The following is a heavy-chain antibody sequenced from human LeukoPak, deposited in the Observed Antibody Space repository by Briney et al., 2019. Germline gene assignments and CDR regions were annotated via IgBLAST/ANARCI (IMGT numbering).Heavy chain of an antibody. J-gene: IGHJ2*01. V-gene: IGHV3-30*02. D-gene: IGHD2-2*01. CDR2: IRYDGSNK. CDR3: AKDRGTSLWYFDL. Sequence: PGGSLRLSCAASGFTFSSYGMHWVRQAPGKGLEWVAFIRYDGSNKYYADSVKGRFTISRDNSKNTLYLQMNSLRAEDTAVYYCAKDRGTSLWYFDLWGRGTLVTVS. CDR1: GFTFSSYG.